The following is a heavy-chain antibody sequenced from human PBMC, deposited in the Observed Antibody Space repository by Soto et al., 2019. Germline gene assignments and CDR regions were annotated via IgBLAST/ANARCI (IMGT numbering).Heavy chain of an antibody. V-gene: IGHV3-64D*09. CDR2: VSHNGDTT. Sequence: GGSLRLSCLASEFTFGSHAMHWVRQAPGKGLEYVSTVSHNGDTTFYADSVQGRLTISRDNSRNTLFLQMTILRPDDTAVYYCVKGSIYSSDWYRPHYNVDVWGQGTTVTVSS. CDR1: EFTFGSHA. J-gene: IGHJ6*02. CDR3: VKGSIYSSDWYRPHYNVDV. D-gene: IGHD6-13*01.